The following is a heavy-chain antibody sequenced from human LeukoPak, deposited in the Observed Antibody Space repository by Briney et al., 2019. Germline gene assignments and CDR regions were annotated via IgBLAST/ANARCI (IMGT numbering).Heavy chain of an antibody. CDR1: GYTFTSYG. D-gene: IGHD3-3*01. CDR3: ARLIWSGYYKGPYYFDY. CDR2: ISAYNGNT. Sequence: ASVKVSCKASGYTFTSYGISWVRQAPGQGLEWMGWISAYNGNTNYAQKLQGRVTMTTDTSTSTAYMELRSLRSDDTAVYYCARLIWSGYYKGPYYFDYWGRGTLVTVSS. J-gene: IGHJ4*02. V-gene: IGHV1-18*01.